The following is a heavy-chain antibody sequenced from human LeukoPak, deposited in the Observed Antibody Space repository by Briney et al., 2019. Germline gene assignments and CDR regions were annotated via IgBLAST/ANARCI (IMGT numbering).Heavy chain of an antibody. CDR3: ARQSPYYYGSGSYYSYDY. CDR1: GGSFSGYY. CDR2: INHSGST. D-gene: IGHD3-10*01. J-gene: IGHJ4*02. Sequence: SETLSLTCAVYGGSFSGYYWSWIRQPPGKGLEWIGEINHSGSTNYNPSLKSQVTISVDTSKNQFSLKLSSVTAADTAVYYCARQSPYYYGSGSYYSYDYWGQGTLVTVSS. V-gene: IGHV4-34*01.